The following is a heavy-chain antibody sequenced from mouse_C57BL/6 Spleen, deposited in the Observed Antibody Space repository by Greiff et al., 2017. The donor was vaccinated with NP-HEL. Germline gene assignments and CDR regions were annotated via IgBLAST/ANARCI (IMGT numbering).Heavy chain of an antibody. CDR1: GYTFTNYW. V-gene: IGHV1-63*01. J-gene: IGHJ1*03. D-gene: IGHD1-1*01. CDR2: IYPGGGYT. CDR3: ARWKGYYGSSYDWYFDV. Sequence: QVQLQQSGAELVRPGTSVKMSCKASGYTFTNYWIGWAKQRPGHGLEWIGDIYPGGGYTNYNEKFKGKATLTADKSSSTAYMQFSSLTSEDSAIYYCARWKGYYGSSYDWYFDVWGTGTTVTVSS.